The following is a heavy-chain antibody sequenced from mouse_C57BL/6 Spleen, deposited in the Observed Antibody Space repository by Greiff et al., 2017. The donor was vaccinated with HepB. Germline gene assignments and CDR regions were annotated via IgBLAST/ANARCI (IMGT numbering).Heavy chain of an antibody. CDR3: AREGYYYGSSYFDY. CDR1: GYAFSSSW. D-gene: IGHD1-1*01. Sequence: QVQLQQSGPELVKPGASVKISCKASGYAFSSSWMNWVKQRPGKGLEWIGRIYPGDGDTNYNGKFKGKATLTADKSSSTAYMQLSSLTSEDSAVYFWAREGYYYGSSYFDYWGQGTTLTVSS. V-gene: IGHV1-82*01. J-gene: IGHJ2*01. CDR2: IYPGDGDT.